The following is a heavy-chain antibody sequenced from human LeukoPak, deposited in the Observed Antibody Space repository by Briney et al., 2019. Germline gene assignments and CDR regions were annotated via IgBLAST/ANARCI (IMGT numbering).Heavy chain of an antibody. CDR1: GGSISSYY. Sequence: SETLSLTCTVSGGSISSYYWSWIRQPPGKGLEWIGHIYYSGSTNYNPSLKSRVTISVDTSKNQFSLKLSSVTAADTAVYYCARAPSGSYYDDYYYMDVWGKGTTVTVSS. V-gene: IGHV4-59*01. J-gene: IGHJ6*03. CDR3: ARAPSGSYYDDYYYMDV. CDR2: IYYSGST. D-gene: IGHD1-26*01.